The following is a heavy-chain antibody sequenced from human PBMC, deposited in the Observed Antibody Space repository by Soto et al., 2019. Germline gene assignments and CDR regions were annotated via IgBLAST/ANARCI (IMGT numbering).Heavy chain of an antibody. Sequence: PAGSLRLSCAASGFTFSSYDMHWVRQATGKGLEWVSAIGTAGDTYYPGSVKGRFTISRENSKNPLYLQMNTLRAEDTAVYYCARARALMMGATIPRDYSGMDVWGQGTTVTVSS. CDR3: ARARALMMGATIPRDYSGMDV. D-gene: IGHD3-16*01. CDR2: IGTAGDT. J-gene: IGHJ6*02. V-gene: IGHV3-13*01. CDR1: GFTFSSYD.